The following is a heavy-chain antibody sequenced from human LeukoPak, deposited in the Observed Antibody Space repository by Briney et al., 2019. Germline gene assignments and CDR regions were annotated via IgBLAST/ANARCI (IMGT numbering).Heavy chain of an antibody. CDR3: GRDFLGESGAGGP. D-gene: IGHD3-10*01. J-gene: IGHJ5*02. CDR2: ISPSGSST. Sequence: GGSLRLSCTASGFTFSSYTMNWVRQAPGKGLEWASSISPSGSSTWHADSVKRRFTISRDNAKNSVHLQMTNLRVDDTAVYYCGRDFLGESGAGGPWGQGILVTVSS. CDR1: GFTFSSYT. V-gene: IGHV3-21*01.